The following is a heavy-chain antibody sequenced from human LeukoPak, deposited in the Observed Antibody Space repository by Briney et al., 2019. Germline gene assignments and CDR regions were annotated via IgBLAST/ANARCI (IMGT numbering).Heavy chain of an antibody. CDR1: HYTFTSYG. CDR2: ISAYNGNT. D-gene: IGHD1-1*01. J-gene: IGHJ4*02. Sequence: ASVKVSCKASHYTFTSYGISWVRQAPGQGLEWMGWISAYNGNTNYAQKLQGRVTLTTDTSTNTAYMELRSLRSDGTAVYYCARDGALGPERPPDYWGQGTLVTVSS. V-gene: IGHV1-18*01. CDR3: ARDGALGPERPPDY.